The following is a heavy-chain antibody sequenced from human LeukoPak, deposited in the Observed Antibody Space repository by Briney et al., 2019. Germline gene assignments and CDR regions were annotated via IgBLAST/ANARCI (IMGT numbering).Heavy chain of an antibody. V-gene: IGHV1-2*02. CDR2: INPNSGGT. Sequence: ASVTVSCKASGFTFTGYYIHWVRQAPGQGLEWMGWINPNSGGTNYAQKFQGRVTMTRDTSISTAYMELSRLRSDDTAVYYCAREPSITMIVVVRGGYFDYWGQGTLVTVSS. J-gene: IGHJ4*02. CDR1: GFTFTGYY. CDR3: AREPSITMIVVVRGGYFDY. D-gene: IGHD3-22*01.